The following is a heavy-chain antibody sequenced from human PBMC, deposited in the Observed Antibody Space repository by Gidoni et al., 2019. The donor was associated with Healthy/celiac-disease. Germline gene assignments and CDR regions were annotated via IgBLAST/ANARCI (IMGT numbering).Heavy chain of an antibody. D-gene: IGHD1-26*01. CDR2: ISSSSSTI. Sequence: DVQLVESGGGLVQPGVSLRLSSASSVFTFSSYSMNWVRQAPGQGLEWGSYISSSSSTIYYAGSEKGRFTISRDNAKNSLYLQMNSLREEDTAVYYCARDGATSAFDIWGKGTMVTVSS. J-gene: IGHJ3*02. CDR3: ARDGATSAFDI. CDR1: VFTFSSYS. V-gene: IGHV3-48*02.